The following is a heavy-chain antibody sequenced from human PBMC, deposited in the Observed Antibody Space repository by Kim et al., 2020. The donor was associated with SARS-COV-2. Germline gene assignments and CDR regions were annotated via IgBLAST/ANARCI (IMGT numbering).Heavy chain of an antibody. J-gene: IGHJ6*02. CDR3: ARDGLPHYYYYGIDV. V-gene: IGHV3-30*07. D-gene: IGHD4-17*01. Sequence: SVKGRFTTSRANSKNTLYLQMNSLRAEDTAVYYCARDGLPHYYYYGIDVWGQGATVTVSS.